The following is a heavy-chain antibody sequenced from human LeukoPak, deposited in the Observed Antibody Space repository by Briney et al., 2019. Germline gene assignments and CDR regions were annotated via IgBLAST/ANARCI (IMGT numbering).Heavy chain of an antibody. CDR1: GFTFSSYG. Sequence: GGSLRLSCAASGFTFSSYGMHWVRQAPGKGLEWVAVIWYDGSNRYYADSVKGRFTISRDNSKNTLYLQMNSLRAEDTAVYYCARESDTGPFDYWGQGTLVTVSS. CDR2: IWYDGSNR. V-gene: IGHV3-33*01. J-gene: IGHJ4*02. CDR3: ARESDTGPFDY.